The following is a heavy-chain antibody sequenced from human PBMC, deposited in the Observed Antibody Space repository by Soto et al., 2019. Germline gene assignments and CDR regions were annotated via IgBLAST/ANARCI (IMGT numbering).Heavy chain of an antibody. CDR3: ARGLYYYDSSGCWGY. CDR2: ISSSSSTI. J-gene: IGHJ4*02. CDR1: GFTFSSYS. Sequence: EVQLVESGGGLVQPGGSLRLSCAASGFTFSSYSMNWVRQAPGKGLEWVSYISSSSSTIYYADSVKGRFTISRDNAKNSLYLQMSSLRDEDTAVYYCARGLYYYDSSGCWGYWGQGTLVTVSS. V-gene: IGHV3-48*02. D-gene: IGHD3-22*01.